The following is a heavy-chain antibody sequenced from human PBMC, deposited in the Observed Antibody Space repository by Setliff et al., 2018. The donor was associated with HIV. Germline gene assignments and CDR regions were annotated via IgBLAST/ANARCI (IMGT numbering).Heavy chain of an antibody. Sequence: ASVKVSCKASGYTFNSNYMHWVRQAPGHRPEWVGWINPQTGGTNFAQKFQGRITMTSDTSVNTVFIELSRLKSDDTALYYCARDLRNSNTLFGVLNFVFDLWGQGTLVTSPQ. D-gene: IGHD3-3*01. CDR1: GYTFNSNY. J-gene: IGHJ4*02. V-gene: IGHV1-2*02. CDR3: ARDLRNSNTLFGVLNFVFDL. CDR2: INPQTGGT.